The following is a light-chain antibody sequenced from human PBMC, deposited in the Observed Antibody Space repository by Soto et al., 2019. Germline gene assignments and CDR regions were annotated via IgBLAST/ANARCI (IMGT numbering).Light chain of an antibody. CDR2: AAS. V-gene: IGKV1-39*01. Sequence: DIQMSQSPCSLYGSVGDRGTSAGRASQSISSYLNWYQQKPGKAPKLLIYAASGLQSGVPSRCRGSPSETHFPPTISTPQPEDFPPYCCPHSYRTPINFCQGTRLEIK. CDR3: PHSYRTPIN. J-gene: IGKJ5*01. CDR1: QSISSY.